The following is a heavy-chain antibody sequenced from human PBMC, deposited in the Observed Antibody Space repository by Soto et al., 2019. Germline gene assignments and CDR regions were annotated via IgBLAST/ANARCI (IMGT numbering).Heavy chain of an antibody. CDR2: IYPGDSDT. J-gene: IGHJ4*02. D-gene: IGHD6-13*01. CDR3: ARPPAAAGYYFDY. Sequence: PGESLKISCKGSGYSFTSYWIGWVRQMPGKGLEWMGIIYPGDSDTRYSPSFQGQITISADKSISTAYLQWSSLKASDTAMYYCARPPAAAGYYFDYWGQGTLVTVSS. CDR1: GYSFTSYW. V-gene: IGHV5-51*01.